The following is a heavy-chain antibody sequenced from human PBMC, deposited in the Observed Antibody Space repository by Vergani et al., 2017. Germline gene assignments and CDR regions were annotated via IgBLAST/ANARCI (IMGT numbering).Heavy chain of an antibody. J-gene: IGHJ4*02. CDR2: INHSGST. Sequence: QVHLQQWGAGLLKPSETLSLTCAVYGGSFSGYYWSWIRQPPGKGLEWIGEINHSGSTNYNPSLKSRVTISVDTSKNQFSLKLSSVTAADTAVYYCARGGDSSSSWYDYWGQGTLVTVSS. V-gene: IGHV4-34*01. CDR1: GGSFSGYY. D-gene: IGHD6-13*01. CDR3: ARGGDSSSSWYDY.